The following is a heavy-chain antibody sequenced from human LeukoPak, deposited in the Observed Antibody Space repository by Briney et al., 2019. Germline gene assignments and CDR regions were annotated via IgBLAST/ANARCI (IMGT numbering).Heavy chain of an antibody. CDR2: IYYSGST. J-gene: IGHJ4*02. Sequence: SETLSLTCTVSGGPISSSSYYWGWIRQPPGKGLEWIGSIYYSGSTYYNPSLKSRVTISVDTSKNQFSLKLSSVTAADTAVYYCARLFLYDYGGNNFDYWGQGTLVTVSS. CDR3: ARLFLYDYGGNNFDY. D-gene: IGHD4-23*01. CDR1: GGPISSSSYY. V-gene: IGHV4-39*07.